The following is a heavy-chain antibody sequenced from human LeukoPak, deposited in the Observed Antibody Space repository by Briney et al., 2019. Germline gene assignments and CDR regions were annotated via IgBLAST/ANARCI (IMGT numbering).Heavy chain of an antibody. J-gene: IGHJ6*02. D-gene: IGHD6-13*01. Sequence: SETLSLTCTVSGGSIRSYFWTWIRQPAGKGLEWIGLIYTNGSTNYNPSLKSRVTMSVDMSTNQFSLKLNSVTAADTAVYYCARDLIGAAGTQAYYCGTDVWGQGTTVTVSS. CDR2: IYTNGST. CDR3: ARDLIGAAGTQAYYCGTDV. V-gene: IGHV4-4*07. CDR1: GGSIRSYF.